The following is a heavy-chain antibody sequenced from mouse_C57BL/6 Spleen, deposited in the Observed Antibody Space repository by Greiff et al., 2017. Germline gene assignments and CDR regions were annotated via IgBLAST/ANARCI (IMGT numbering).Heavy chain of an antibody. CDR2: INPYNGDT. CDR1: GYSFTGYF. D-gene: IGHD1-1*01. V-gene: IGHV1-20*01. Sequence: EVQLKESGPVLVKPGDSVKISCKASGYSFTGYFMNWVMQSHGKSLEWIGRINPYNGDTFYNQKFKGKATLTVDKSSSTSHMELRSLTSEDSAVYYCAGGGVDYGGNNPYAMDYWGQGTSVTVSS. J-gene: IGHJ4*01. CDR3: AGGGVDYGGNNPYAMDY.